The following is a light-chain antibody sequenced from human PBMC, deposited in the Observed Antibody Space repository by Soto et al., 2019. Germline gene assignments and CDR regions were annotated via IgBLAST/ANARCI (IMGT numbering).Light chain of an antibody. CDR3: QQSYSIPFT. CDR1: QRVSIY. J-gene: IGKJ3*01. Sequence: DIQMTQSPSSLSASVGVRVTITCRASQRVSIYLNWYQLKPGKAPKLLIYSASTLQGGVPSRFSGSGSGTDFTLTISSLQPEDFATYCCQQSYSIPFTFGPGTKVDIK. V-gene: IGKV1-39*01. CDR2: SAS.